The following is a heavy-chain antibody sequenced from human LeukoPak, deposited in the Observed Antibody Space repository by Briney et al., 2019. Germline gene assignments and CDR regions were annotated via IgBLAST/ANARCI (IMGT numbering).Heavy chain of an antibody. CDR2: IKQDGSEK. D-gene: IGHD5-12*01. J-gene: IGHJ3*02. CDR3: ARRPVVMVDIVATITSLLYLDAFDI. V-gene: IGHV3-7*01. Sequence: QPGGSLRLSCAASGFTFSSYWMSWVRQAPGKGLEWVANIKQDGSEKYYVDSVKGRFTISRDNAKNSLYLQMNSLRAEDTAVYYCARRPVVMVDIVATITSLLYLDAFDIWGQGTTVTVSS. CDR1: GFTFSSYW.